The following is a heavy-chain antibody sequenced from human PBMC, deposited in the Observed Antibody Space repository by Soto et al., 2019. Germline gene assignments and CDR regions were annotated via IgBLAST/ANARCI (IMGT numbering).Heavy chain of an antibody. J-gene: IGHJ6*02. CDR1: GYTFTGYY. D-gene: IGHD6-6*01. V-gene: IGHV1-2*02. CDR3: ASSATRFSPSYYGMDV. CDR2: INPNSGGT. Sequence: GASVKVSCKASGYTFTGYYMHWVRQAPGQGLEWMGWINPNSGGTNYAQKFQGRVTMTRDTSISTAYMELSRLRSEDTAVYYCASSATRFSPSYYGMDVWGQGTTVTVSS.